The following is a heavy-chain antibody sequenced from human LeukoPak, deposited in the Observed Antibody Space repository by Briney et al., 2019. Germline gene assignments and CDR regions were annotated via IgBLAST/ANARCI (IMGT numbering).Heavy chain of an antibody. CDR2: ISAGNGNT. D-gene: IGHD6-19*01. Sequence: GASVKVSCKASGYTFTSYAIHWVRQAPGQRLEWMGWISAGNGNTKYSQNFQGRVTFISNTSATTAFMELSSLRSEDAAVYYCARAGSSGVEPHLWGQGTLVTVSS. V-gene: IGHV1-3*01. J-gene: IGHJ4*02. CDR1: GYTFTSYA. CDR3: ARAGSSGVEPHL.